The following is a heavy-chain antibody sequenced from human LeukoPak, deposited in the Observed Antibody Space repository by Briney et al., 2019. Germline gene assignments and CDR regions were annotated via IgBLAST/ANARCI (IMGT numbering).Heavy chain of an antibody. CDR3: ARGSSSWYGGYYFDY. V-gene: IGHV3-33*01. Sequence: PGGSLRLSCAASGFTFSSYGMHWVRQASGKGLEWVAVIWYDGSNKYYADSVKGRFTISRDNSKNTLYLQMNSLRAEDTAVYYCARGSSSWYGGYYFDYWGQGTLVTVSS. J-gene: IGHJ4*02. CDR2: IWYDGSNK. D-gene: IGHD6-13*01. CDR1: GFTFSSYG.